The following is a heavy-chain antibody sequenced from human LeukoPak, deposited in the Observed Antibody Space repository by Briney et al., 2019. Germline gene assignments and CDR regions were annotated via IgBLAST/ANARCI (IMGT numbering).Heavy chain of an antibody. J-gene: IGHJ3*02. D-gene: IGHD3-10*01. CDR1: GFTFSTYG. CDR2: ISASGDST. Sequence: PGGSLRLSCAASGFTFSTYGMNWVRQAPGKGLEWVSGISASGDSTYYADSVRGRFIISRDNSMNTLYLQMNSLRAEDTAVYYCAKPFGELNLLHAFDIWGQGTMVTVSS. CDR3: AKPFGELNLLHAFDI. V-gene: IGHV3-23*01.